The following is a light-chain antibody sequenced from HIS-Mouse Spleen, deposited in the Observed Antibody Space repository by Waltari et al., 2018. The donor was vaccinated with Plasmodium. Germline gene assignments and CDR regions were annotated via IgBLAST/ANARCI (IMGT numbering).Light chain of an antibody. CDR3: QQYGSSYT. CDR1: QSVSSSY. Sequence: IVLTPSPGTMSLSPGETATLPCRASQSVSSSYLAWYPQKPGQAPRLLIYGASSRATGIPDRFSGSGSGTDFTLTISRLEPEDFAVYYCQQYGSSYTFGQGTKLEIK. V-gene: IGKV3-20*01. J-gene: IGKJ2*01. CDR2: GAS.